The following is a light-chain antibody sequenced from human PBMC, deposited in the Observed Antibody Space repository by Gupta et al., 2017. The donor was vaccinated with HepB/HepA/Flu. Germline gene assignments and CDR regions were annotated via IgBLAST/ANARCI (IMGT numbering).Light chain of an antibody. Sequence: QSVLTQPPSASGTPGQRVTISCSGSSSNIGSYAVNWYQQLPGTAPKLLIYRNNQRPSGVPDRFSGSKSGTSASLAISGLQSEDEADYFCTSWDDNLNGWVFGGGTKLTVL. J-gene: IGLJ3*02. CDR3: TSWDDNLNGWV. V-gene: IGLV1-44*01. CDR2: RNN. CDR1: SSNIGSYA.